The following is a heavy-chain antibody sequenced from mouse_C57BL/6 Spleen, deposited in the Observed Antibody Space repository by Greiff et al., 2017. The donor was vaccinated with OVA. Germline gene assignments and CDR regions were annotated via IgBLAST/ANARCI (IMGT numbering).Heavy chain of an antibody. D-gene: IGHD1-1*01. J-gene: IGHJ4*01. CDR3: ASITTVVARDMDY. CDR1: GFSLTSYG. V-gene: IGHV2-5*01. CDR2: IWRGGST. Sequence: VMLVESGPGLVQPSQSLSITCTVSGFSLTSYGVHWVRQSPGKGLEWLGVIWRGGSTDYNAAFMSRLSITKDNSKSQVFYKMNSLQTDDTATYYCASITTVVARDMDYWGQGTTVTVSS.